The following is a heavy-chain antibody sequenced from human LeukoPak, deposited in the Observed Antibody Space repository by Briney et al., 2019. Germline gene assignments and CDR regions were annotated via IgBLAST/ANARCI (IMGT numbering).Heavy chain of an antibody. CDR2: ISYDGSNK. J-gene: IGHJ4*02. CDR3: ATDSDYGDYVEDS. Sequence: GGSLRLSCAASGFTFRSYAMHWVRQAPGKGLEWVAVISYDGSNKYYADSVKGRFTISRDNSKNTLYLQMNSLRAEDTAVYYCATDSDYGDYVEDSWGQGTLVTVSS. V-gene: IGHV3-30*04. CDR1: GFTFRSYA. D-gene: IGHD4-17*01.